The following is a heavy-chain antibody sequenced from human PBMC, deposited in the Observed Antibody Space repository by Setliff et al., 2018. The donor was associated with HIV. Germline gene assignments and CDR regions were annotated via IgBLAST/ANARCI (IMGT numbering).Heavy chain of an antibody. J-gene: IGHJ6*03. CDR1: GGSINSYY. CDR2: KHASGST. V-gene: IGHV4-4*08. CDR3: ARGVNSGTYWGYYYYMDV. D-gene: IGHD1-26*01. Sequence: PSETLSLTCSVSGGSINSYYWNWVRQPPGKGLEWIAYKHASGSTNYNPSLKSRVIISVDTSKNQFCLRLSSVTAADTAIYYCARGVNSGTYWGYYYYMDVWGKGTTVTVSS.